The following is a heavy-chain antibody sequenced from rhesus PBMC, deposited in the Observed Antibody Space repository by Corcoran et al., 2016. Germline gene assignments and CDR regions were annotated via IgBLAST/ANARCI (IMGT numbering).Heavy chain of an antibody. Sequence: QVQLQESGPGLVKPSETLSLTCAVSGGSFSSYWWSWIRQPPGKGLEWIGEINGNSGSTHYHPSLKSPITISKDASKNQFSLKLSSVTAADTAVYYCTRAVSDYWGQGVLVTVSS. CDR1: GGSFSSYW. J-gene: IGHJ4*01. CDR3: TRAVSDY. V-gene: IGHV4-80*01. CDR2: INGNSGST.